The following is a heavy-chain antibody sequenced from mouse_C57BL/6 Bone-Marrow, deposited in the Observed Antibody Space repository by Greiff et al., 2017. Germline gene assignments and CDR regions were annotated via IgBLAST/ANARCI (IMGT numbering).Heavy chain of an antibody. J-gene: IGHJ4*01. D-gene: IGHD3-3*01. CDR3: ARWDSKRAMDY. CDR2: IYPGSGNT. Sequence: QVQLQQSGPELVKPGASVKISCKASGYSFTSYYIHWVKQRPGQGLEWIGWIYPGSGNTKYNEKFKGKATLTADTSSSTAYMQLSSLTSEDSAVYYCARWDSKRAMDYWGQGTSVTVSS. V-gene: IGHV1-66*01. CDR1: GYSFTSYY.